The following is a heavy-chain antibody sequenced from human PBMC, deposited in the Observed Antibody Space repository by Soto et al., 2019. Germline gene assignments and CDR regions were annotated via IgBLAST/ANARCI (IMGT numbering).Heavy chain of an antibody. CDR2: IYHSGST. J-gene: IGHJ4*02. Sequence: ETLSLTCAVSGGPISSSNWWSWVRQPPGKGLEWIGEIYHSGSTNYNPSLKSRVTISVDKSKNQFSLKLSSVTAADTAVYYXARESXYYDSSGYYYYFDYWGQGTLVTVSS. CDR3: ARESXYYDSSGYYYYFDY. V-gene: IGHV4-4*02. D-gene: IGHD3-22*01. CDR1: GGPISSSNW.